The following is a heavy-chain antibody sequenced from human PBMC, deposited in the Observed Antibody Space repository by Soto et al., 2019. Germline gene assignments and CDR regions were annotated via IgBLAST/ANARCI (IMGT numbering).Heavy chain of an antibody. CDR3: ASNRNYYDSSGSDY. CDR2: IDPSDSYT. V-gene: IGHV5-10-1*01. CDR1: GYSFTSYR. D-gene: IGHD3-22*01. Sequence: RGESLKISCKGSGYSFTSYRISWVRQMPGKGLEWMGRIDPSDSYTNYSPSFQGHVTISADKSISTAYLQWSSLKASDTAMYYCASNRNYYDSSGSDYWGQGTRVTVSS. J-gene: IGHJ4*02.